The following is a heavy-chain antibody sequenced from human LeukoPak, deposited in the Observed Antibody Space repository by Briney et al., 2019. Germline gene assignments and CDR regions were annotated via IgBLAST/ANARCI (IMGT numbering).Heavy chain of an antibody. Sequence: GGTLRLSCAASGFTFSSYGMSWVRQAPGKGLEWVSAISGSGGSTYYADSVKGRFTISRDNSKNTLYLQMNSLRAEDTAVYYCARATITMVRGVIITQGFDPWGQGTLVTVSS. D-gene: IGHD3-10*01. CDR3: ARATITMVRGVIITQGFDP. J-gene: IGHJ5*02. CDR2: ISGSGGST. V-gene: IGHV3-23*01. CDR1: GFTFSSYG.